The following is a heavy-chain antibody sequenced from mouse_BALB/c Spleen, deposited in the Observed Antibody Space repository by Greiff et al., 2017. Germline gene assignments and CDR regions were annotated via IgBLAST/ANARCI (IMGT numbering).Heavy chain of an antibody. CDR1: GFDFSRYW. J-gene: IGHJ4*01. V-gene: IGHV4-2*02. D-gene: IGHD4-1*01. CDR2: INPGSSTI. CDR3: AREELGIYAMDY. Sequence: EVKLLESGGGLVQPGGSLNLSCAASGFDFSRYWMSWARQAPGKGQEWIGEINPGSSTINYTPSLKDKFIISRDNAKNTLYLQMSKVRSEDTALYYCAREELGIYAMDYWGQGTSVTVSS.